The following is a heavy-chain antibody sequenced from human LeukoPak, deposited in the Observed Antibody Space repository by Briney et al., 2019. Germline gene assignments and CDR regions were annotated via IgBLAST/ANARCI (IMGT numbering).Heavy chain of an antibody. CDR1: GFTFSTYA. Sequence: GRSLRLSCAASGFTFSTYAMHWVRQAPGKGPEWVAVVAIMSYDGSNIFYADSVKGRFTISRDNSKNTLYLQMNSLRAEDTAVYYCARSDEGRGTKNAFDIWGQGTMVTVSS. V-gene: IGHV3-30*14. CDR2: VAIMSYDGSNI. J-gene: IGHJ3*02. D-gene: IGHD1-7*01. CDR3: ARSDEGRGTKNAFDI.